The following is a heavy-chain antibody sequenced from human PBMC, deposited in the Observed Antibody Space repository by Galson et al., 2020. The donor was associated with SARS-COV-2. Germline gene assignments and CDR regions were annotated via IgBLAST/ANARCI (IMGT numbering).Heavy chain of an antibody. CDR2: FDPEDGET. Sequence: ASVKVSCKVSGYTLTELSMHWVRQAPGKGLEWMGGFDPEDGETIYAQKFQGRVTMTEDTSTDTAYMELSSLRSEDTAVYYCATTTAFTAVTTNWFDPWGQGTRVTVSS. J-gene: IGHJ5*02. CDR1: GYTLTELS. D-gene: IGHD4-17*01. CDR3: ATTTAFTAVTTNWFDP. V-gene: IGHV1-24*01.